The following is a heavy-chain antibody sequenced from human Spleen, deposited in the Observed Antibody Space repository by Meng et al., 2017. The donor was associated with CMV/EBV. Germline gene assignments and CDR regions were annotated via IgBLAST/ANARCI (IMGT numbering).Heavy chain of an antibody. CDR1: GGSFSGYY. J-gene: IGHJ6*02. Sequence: SETLSLTCAVYGGSFSGYYWSWIRQPPGKGLEWIGEINHSGSTNYNPSLNSRVTISVDTSKNQFSLKLSSVTAADTAVYYCARARRKGELAVRGYYYYYYGMDVWGQGTTVTVSS. V-gene: IGHV4-34*01. CDR2: INHSGST. CDR3: ARARRKGELAVRGYYYYYYGMDV. D-gene: IGHD6-6*01.